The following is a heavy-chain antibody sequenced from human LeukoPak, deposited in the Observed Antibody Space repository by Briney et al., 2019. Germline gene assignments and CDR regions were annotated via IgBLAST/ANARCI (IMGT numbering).Heavy chain of an antibody. CDR1: GYTFTSYY. Sequence: ASVKVSCKASGYTFTSYYMHWVRQAPGQGLEWMGIINPSGGSTSYAQKFQGRVTMTRDMSTSTVYMELSSLRSEDTAVYYCASFGCSGGSCYSGNWFDPWGQGTLVTVSS. J-gene: IGHJ5*02. D-gene: IGHD2-15*01. CDR3: ASFGCSGGSCYSGNWFDP. CDR2: INPSGGST. V-gene: IGHV1-46*01.